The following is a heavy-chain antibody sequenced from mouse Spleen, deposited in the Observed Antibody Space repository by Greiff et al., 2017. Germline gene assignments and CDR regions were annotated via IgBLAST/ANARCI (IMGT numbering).Heavy chain of an antibody. D-gene: IGHD2-10*02. J-gene: IGHJ2*01. CDR2: ISYDGSN. CDR3: ARVGYGKGYFDY. V-gene: IGHV3-6*01. CDR1: GYSITSGYY. Sequence: EVHLVESGPGLVKPSQSLSLTCSVTGYSITSGYYWNWIRQFPGNKLEWMGYISYDGSNNYNPSLKNRISITRDTSKNQFFLKLNSVTTEDTATYYCARVGYGKGYFDYWGQGTTLTVSS.